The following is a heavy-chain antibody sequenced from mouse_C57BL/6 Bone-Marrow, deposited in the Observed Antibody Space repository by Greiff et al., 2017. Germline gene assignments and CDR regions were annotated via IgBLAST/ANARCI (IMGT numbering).Heavy chain of an antibody. D-gene: IGHD1-1*01. CDR1: GYTFTDYY. J-gene: IGHJ1*03. CDR3: ARDYGSSPYWYFDV. CDR2: INPNNGGT. V-gene: IGHV1-26*01. Sequence: VQLQQSGPELVKPGASVKISCKAFGYTFTDYYMNWVKQSHGKSLEWIGDINPNNGGTSYNQKFKGKATLTVDKSSSTAYMELRSLTSEDSAVYYCARDYGSSPYWYFDVWGTGTTVTVSS.